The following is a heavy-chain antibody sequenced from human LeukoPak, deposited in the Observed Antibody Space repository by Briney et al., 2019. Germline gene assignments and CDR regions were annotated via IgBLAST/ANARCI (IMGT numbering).Heavy chain of an antibody. V-gene: IGHV1-18*01. CDR1: GYTFTSYG. Sequence: GASVKVSCKASGYTFTSYGISWVRQAPGQGLEWMGWISAYNGNTNYAQKLQGRVTMTTDTSTSTAYMELRSLRSDDTAVYYCARDPRIAAAEIYYYYYYMDVWGKGTTVTISS. D-gene: IGHD6-13*01. J-gene: IGHJ6*03. CDR3: ARDPRIAAAEIYYYYYYMDV. CDR2: ISAYNGNT.